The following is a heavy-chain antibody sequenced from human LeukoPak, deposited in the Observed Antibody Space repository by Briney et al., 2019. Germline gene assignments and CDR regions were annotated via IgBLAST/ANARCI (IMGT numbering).Heavy chain of an antibody. D-gene: IGHD3-22*01. CDR2: INWNGGRT. Sequence: GGSLRLSCAASGFTFDDYGMSWVRQAPGKGLEWVSGINWNGGRTGCADSVKGRFTISRDNAKNSLYLQMNSLRAEDTALYYCARDGIDYDSSGHLDYWGQGTLVTVSS. CDR3: ARDGIDYDSSGHLDY. CDR1: GFTFDDYG. J-gene: IGHJ4*02. V-gene: IGHV3-20*04.